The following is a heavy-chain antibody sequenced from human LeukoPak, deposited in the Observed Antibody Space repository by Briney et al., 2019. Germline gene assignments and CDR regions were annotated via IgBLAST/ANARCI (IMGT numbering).Heavy chain of an antibody. D-gene: IGHD3-16*02. J-gene: IGHJ4*02. CDR2: MNPNSGNT. V-gene: IGHV1-8*03. CDR3: ARQLRLGELSFPPDY. Sequence: ASVKVSCKASGYTFTSHDINWVRQATGQGLEWMGWMNPNSGNTGYAQKFQGRVTITKNTSISTAYMDLSSLRSEDTAVYYCARQLRLGELSFPPDYWGQGTLVTVSS. CDR1: GYTFTSHD.